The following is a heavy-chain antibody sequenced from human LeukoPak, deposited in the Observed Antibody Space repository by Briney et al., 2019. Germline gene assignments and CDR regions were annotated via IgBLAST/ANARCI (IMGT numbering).Heavy chain of an antibody. V-gene: IGHV3-49*03. D-gene: IGHD2-21*02. CDR3: TRSRRVYCGGDCYSFDY. Sequence: LSLTCAVYGGSFSGYYWSWIRQAPGKGLEWVGFIRSKAYGGTTEYAASVKGRFTISRDDSKSIAYLQMNSLKTEDTAVYYCTRSRRVYCGGDCYSFDYWGQGTLVTVSS. J-gene: IGHJ4*02. CDR1: GGSFSGYY. CDR2: IRSKAYGGTT.